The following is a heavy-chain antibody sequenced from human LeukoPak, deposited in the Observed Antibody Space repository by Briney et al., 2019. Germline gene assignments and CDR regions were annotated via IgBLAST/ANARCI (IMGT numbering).Heavy chain of an antibody. Sequence: SETLSLTCTVSGGSLSSPNYYWAWIRQPPGKGLEWIGNIYYSGSTYYNPSLKSRVTISVDTSKNQFSLKLSSVTAADTAVYYCARGGSSGWPYSYYYYYYYMDVWGKGTTVTISS. CDR1: GGSLSSPNYY. D-gene: IGHD6-19*01. CDR3: ARGGSSGWPYSYYYYYYYMDV. J-gene: IGHJ6*03. CDR2: IYYSGST. V-gene: IGHV4-39*07.